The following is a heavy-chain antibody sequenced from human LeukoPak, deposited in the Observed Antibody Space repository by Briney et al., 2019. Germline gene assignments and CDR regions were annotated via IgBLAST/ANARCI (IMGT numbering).Heavy chain of an antibody. CDR2: ISYDGSNK. V-gene: IGHV3-30-3*02. CDR1: GFTFSSYA. Sequence: GGSLRLSCAASGFTFSSYAMHWVRQAPGKGLEGVAVISYDGSNKYYADSVKGRFTISRDNSKNTLYLQMNSLRAEDTAVYYCAKPYYYDSSGYSGWGQGTLVTVSS. CDR3: AKPYYYDSSGYSG. D-gene: IGHD3-22*01. J-gene: IGHJ4*02.